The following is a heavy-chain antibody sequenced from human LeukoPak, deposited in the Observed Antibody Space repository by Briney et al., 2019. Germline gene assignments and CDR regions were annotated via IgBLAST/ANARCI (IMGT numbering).Heavy chain of an antibody. CDR2: ISGSGDRT. CDR3: ARGNSYDSSGYPEYFQN. Sequence: GGSLRLSCAASGFTFSSSGMIWVRQAPGKGLEWVSAISGSGDRTYHADSVKGRFTISRDNSRNTVSLQMNTLRAEDTAVYYCARGNSYDSSGYPEYFQNWGQGTLVTVSS. V-gene: IGHV3-23*01. D-gene: IGHD3-22*01. J-gene: IGHJ1*01. CDR1: GFTFSSSG.